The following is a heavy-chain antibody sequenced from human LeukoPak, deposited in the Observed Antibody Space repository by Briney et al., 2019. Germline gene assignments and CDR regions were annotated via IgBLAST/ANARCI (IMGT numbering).Heavy chain of an antibody. CDR2: LYTGGNT. D-gene: IGHD3-22*01. CDR3: ARPYYYDSSGYHPFDY. J-gene: IGHJ4*02. V-gene: IGHV3-66*04. CDR1: GFTVSSNY. Sequence: PGGSLRLSCAASGFTVSSNYMIWVRQAPGKRMEWVSVLYTGGNTHHADSVKGRFTISRDNAKNSLYLQMNSLRAEDTAVYYCARPYYYDSSGYHPFDYWGQGTLVTVSS.